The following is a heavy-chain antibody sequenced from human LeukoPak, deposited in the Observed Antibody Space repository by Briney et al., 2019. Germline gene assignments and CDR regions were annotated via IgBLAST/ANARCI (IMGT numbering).Heavy chain of an antibody. J-gene: IGHJ3*02. CDR1: GFTVSYNC. Sequence: GGSLRLSCAASGFTVSYNCMSWVRQAPGKGLEWVSTIYRGGSTYYADSVKGRFTISRDNSKNTVYLQMNSPRDEDTAVYYCARGSYGSGNYYIGDAFDMWGQGTMVTVSS. V-gene: IGHV3-53*01. D-gene: IGHD3-10*01. CDR3: ARGSYGSGNYYIGDAFDM. CDR2: IYRGGST.